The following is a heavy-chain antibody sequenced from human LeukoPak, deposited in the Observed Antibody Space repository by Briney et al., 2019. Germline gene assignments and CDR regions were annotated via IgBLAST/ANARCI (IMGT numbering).Heavy chain of an antibody. V-gene: IGHV1-8*02. CDR3: ARAGTWIQLWRYYYFDY. Sequence: GASVKVSCKASGYTFTSYDINWVRQATGQGLEWMGWMNPNSGNTGYAQKFQGRGTMTRNTSISTAYMELSSLRSEDTAVYYCARAGTWIQLWRYYYFDYWGQGTLVTVSS. CDR1: GYTFTSYD. D-gene: IGHD5-18*01. J-gene: IGHJ4*02. CDR2: MNPNSGNT.